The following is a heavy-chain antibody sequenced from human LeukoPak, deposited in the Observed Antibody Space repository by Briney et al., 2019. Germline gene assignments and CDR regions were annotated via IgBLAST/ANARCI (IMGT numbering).Heavy chain of an antibody. V-gene: IGHV3-23*01. Sequence: GGSLRLSCAASGFTFRSYAMTWVRQVPGRGLEWVSTTEGHGDNTYYEDSVKGRFTISRDNSKNTLYLHMNTLRAEDTAIYYCARAPFISNWLFDYWGQGTLVTVSS. CDR1: GFTFRSYA. J-gene: IGHJ4*02. CDR3: ARAPFISNWLFDY. D-gene: IGHD6-13*01. CDR2: TEGHGDNT.